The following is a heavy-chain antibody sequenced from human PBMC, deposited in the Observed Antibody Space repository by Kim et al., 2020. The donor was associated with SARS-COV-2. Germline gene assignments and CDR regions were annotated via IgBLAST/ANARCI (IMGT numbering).Heavy chain of an antibody. CDR2: IHYSGST. D-gene: IGHD3-22*01. CDR1: GGSVSSGSYY. V-gene: IGHV4-61*01. CDR3: ARDISTYYYDSSGYYYDS. J-gene: IGHJ4*02. Sequence: SETLSLTCTVSGGSVSSGSYYWSWIRQPPGKGLEWIGYIHYSGSTNYNPSLKSRVTISVDTSKNQFSLKLSSVTAADTAVYYCARDISTYYYDSSGYYYDSWGQGTLVTVSS.